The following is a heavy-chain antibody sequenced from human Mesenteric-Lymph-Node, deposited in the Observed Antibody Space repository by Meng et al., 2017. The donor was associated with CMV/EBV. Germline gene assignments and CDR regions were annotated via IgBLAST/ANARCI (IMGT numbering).Heavy chain of an antibody. CDR1: GFTFTYY. D-gene: IGHD6-19*01. J-gene: IGHJ4*02. V-gene: IGHV1-8*01. CDR2: MNPNSGNT. CDR3: ARLGGWYDY. Sequence: ASVKVSCKASGFTFTYYIHWVRQTPGQGLEWMGWMNPNSGNTGYAQKFQGRVTMTRNTSISTAYMELSSLRSEDTAVYYCARLGGWYDYWGQGTLVTVSS.